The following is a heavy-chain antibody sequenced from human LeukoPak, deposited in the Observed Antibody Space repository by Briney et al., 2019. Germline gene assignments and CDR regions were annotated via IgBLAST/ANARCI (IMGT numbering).Heavy chain of an antibody. J-gene: IGHJ6*03. V-gene: IGHV4-34*01. CDR2: INHSGST. Sequence: SETLSLTCAVYGGSFSGYYWSWIRQPPGKGLEWIGEINHSGSTNYNPSLKSRVTISVDTSKNQFSLKLSSVTAADTAVYYCARTYYYHYYMDVWGKGTTVTVSS. CDR1: GGSFSGYY. CDR3: ARTYYYHYYMDV.